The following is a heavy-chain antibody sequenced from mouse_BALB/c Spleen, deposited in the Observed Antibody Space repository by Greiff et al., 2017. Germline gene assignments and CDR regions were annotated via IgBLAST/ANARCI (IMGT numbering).Heavy chain of an antibody. Sequence: QVQLQQSGPGLVAPSQSLSITCTVSGFSLTSYGVHWVRQPPGKGLEWLGVIWAGGSTNYNSALMSRLSISKDNSKSQVFLKMNSLQTDDTAMYYCARPYYYGTDAMDYWGQGTSVTVSS. D-gene: IGHD1-1*01. CDR1: GFSLTSYG. V-gene: IGHV2-9*02. CDR3: ARPYYYGTDAMDY. J-gene: IGHJ4*01. CDR2: IWAGGST.